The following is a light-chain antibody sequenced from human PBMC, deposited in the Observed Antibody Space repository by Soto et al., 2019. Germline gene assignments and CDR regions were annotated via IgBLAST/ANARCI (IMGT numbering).Light chain of an antibody. CDR1: SSDVGGYNY. J-gene: IGLJ1*01. CDR3: CSYAGSXXV. CDR2: DVI. Sequence: QSALTQPRSVSGSPGQSVTISCTGTSSDVGGYNYVSWYQQHPGRAPKLMIYDVIKRPSGVPDRFSGSKSGNTASLTISGLQAEDEADYHCCSYAGSXXVFGTGTXLTXL. V-gene: IGLV2-11*01.